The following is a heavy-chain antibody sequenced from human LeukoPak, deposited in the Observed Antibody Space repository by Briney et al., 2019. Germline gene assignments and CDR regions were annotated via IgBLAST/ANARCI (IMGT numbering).Heavy chain of an antibody. CDR1: GFTFSSYG. CDR3: AKDSLGITMVRGVIPQASYYYYYMDV. V-gene: IGHV3-30*02. Sequence: GGSLRLSCAASGFTFSSYGMHWVRQAPGKGLEWVAFIRYDGSNKYYADSVKGRFTISRDNFKNTLYLQMNSLRAEDTAVYYCAKDSLGITMVRGVIPQASYYYYYMDVWGKGTTVTVSS. J-gene: IGHJ6*03. CDR2: IRYDGSNK. D-gene: IGHD3-10*01.